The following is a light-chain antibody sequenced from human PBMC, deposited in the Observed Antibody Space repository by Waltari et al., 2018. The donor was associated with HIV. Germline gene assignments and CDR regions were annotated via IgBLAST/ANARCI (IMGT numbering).Light chain of an antibody. CDR3: QSADSSNTYV. CDR1: ASPKKY. V-gene: IGLV3-25*03. CDR2: KDS. J-gene: IGLJ1*01. Sequence: SYELTQPPSVSVSPGQTARITCSGDASPKKYAYWYQQRAGQAPLLGIYKDSERPSVIPERFSGYSSGTTVTLTISGVQAEDEADYYCQSADSSNTYVFGTGTKVTVL.